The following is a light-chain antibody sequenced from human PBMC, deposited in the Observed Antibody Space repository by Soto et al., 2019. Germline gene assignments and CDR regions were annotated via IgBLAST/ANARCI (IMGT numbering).Light chain of an antibody. Sequence: DIQMTQSPSSLSASVGDRVTITCRASQGISSYLAWYQQKPGKVPKLLIYAASTLQSGVPSRFSGSGSGTDFTLIISSLQPEDVATYYCQKYNSAPRTFGGGTKVEIK. CDR2: AAS. CDR3: QKYNSAPRT. J-gene: IGKJ4*01. V-gene: IGKV1-27*01. CDR1: QGISSY.